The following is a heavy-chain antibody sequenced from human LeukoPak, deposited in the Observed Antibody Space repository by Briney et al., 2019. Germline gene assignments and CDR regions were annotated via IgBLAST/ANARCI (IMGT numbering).Heavy chain of an antibody. CDR1: GFTFSNAW. V-gene: IGHV3-15*01. CDR3: TSGLIVAGEAFDY. CDR2: IKSKAAGGTT. Sequence: GGSLRLSCAASGFTFSNAWMNWVRQAPGKGLEWVGRIKSKAAGGTTDYAAPVKGRFTISRDDSKDTLYLQMNSLKTEDTAVYYCTSGLIVAGEAFDYWGQGTLVTVSS. D-gene: IGHD5-12*01. J-gene: IGHJ4*02.